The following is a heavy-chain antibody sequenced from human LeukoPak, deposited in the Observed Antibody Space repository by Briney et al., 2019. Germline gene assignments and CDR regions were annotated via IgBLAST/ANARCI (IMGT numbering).Heavy chain of an antibody. Sequence: GGSLRLSCAASGFTFSSYSMNWVRQAPGKGLEWVSSISSSSSYIYYADSVKGRFTISRDNAKNSLYLQVNSLRAEDTAVYYCARDEGSSGYYMDVWGKGTTVTVSS. CDR2: ISSSSSYI. CDR1: GFTFSSYS. CDR3: ARDEGSSGYYMDV. D-gene: IGHD6-6*01. J-gene: IGHJ6*03. V-gene: IGHV3-21*01.